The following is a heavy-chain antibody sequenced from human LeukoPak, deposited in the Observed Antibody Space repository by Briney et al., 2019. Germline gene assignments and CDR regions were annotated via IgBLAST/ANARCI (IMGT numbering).Heavy chain of an antibody. V-gene: IGHV3-30-3*01. CDR3: ARDPALWDTAMVGYFDY. J-gene: IGHJ4*02. D-gene: IGHD5-18*01. CDR2: ISYDGSNK. CDR1: GFTFSSYA. Sequence: PGRSLRLSCAASGFTFSSYAMHWVRQAPGKGLEWVAVISYDGSNKYYADSVKGRFTISRDNSKNTLYLQMNSLRAEDTAVYYCARDPALWDTAMVGYFDYWGQGTLVTVSS.